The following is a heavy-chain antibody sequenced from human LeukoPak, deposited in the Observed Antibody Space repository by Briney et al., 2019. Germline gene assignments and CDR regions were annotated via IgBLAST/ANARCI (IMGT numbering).Heavy chain of an antibody. V-gene: IGHV3-23*01. CDR1: GFPLSYYG. J-gene: IGHJ1*01. D-gene: IGHD2-21*02. CDR3: GKDPNVDCLGDFQCQR. CDR2: ITGSRGRT. Sequence: GGSVTLSCAVSGFPLSYYGKVWARHAPGGGLVCVSPITGSRGRTYYAGSVKGRFPNSKDNSKNILYLQMTNRRGEDRAVYYWGKDPNVDCLGDFQCQRWGQGTLGTVSS.